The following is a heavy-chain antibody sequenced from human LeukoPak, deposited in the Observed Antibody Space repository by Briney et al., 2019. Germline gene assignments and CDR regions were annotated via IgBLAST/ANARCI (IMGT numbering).Heavy chain of an antibody. CDR2: ISGSGGST. J-gene: IGHJ6*02. V-gene: IGHV3-23*01. CDR3: AKDPCSGGSCYGMDV. D-gene: IGHD2-15*01. CDR1: GFTFSSYA. Sequence: GGSLRPSCAASGFTFSSYAMSWVRQAPGKGLEWVSAISGSGGSTYYADSVKGRFTISRDNSKNTLYLQMNSLRAEDTAVYYCAKDPCSGGSCYGMDVWGQGTTVTVSS.